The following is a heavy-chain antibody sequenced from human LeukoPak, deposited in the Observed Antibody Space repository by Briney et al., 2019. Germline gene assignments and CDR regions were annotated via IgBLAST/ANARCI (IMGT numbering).Heavy chain of an antibody. J-gene: IGHJ3*01. CDR3: AKVVLLLTASDAFDF. Sequence: PGGSLRLSCAASGFTFSSNAMSWVRQAPGKGLEWVSTISGNYGSTYYADSVKGRFTISRDNFKNTVFLRMNSLRAEDTAVYYCAKVVLLLTASDAFDFWGQGTKVTASS. V-gene: IGHV3-23*01. CDR2: ISGNYGST. CDR1: GFTFSSNA. D-gene: IGHD2-21*02.